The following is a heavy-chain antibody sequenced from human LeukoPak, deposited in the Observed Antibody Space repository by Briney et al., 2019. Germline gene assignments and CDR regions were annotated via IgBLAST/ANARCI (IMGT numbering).Heavy chain of an antibody. CDR1: GFTFSNYG. V-gene: IGHV3-23*01. D-gene: IGHD3-22*01. Sequence: GSLRLSCAASGFTFSNYGMTWIRQAPGTGLEWVSAISSSGGITYYADSVKGRFTISRDNSKNTLYLQMNSLRGEDTAVYYCARILDHYDFPNNWFDPWGQGTLVTVSS. CDR2: ISSSGGIT. CDR3: ARILDHYDFPNNWFDP. J-gene: IGHJ5*02.